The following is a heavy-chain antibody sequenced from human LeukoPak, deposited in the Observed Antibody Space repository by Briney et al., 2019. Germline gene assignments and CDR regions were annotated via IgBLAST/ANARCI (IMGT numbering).Heavy chain of an antibody. CDR1: GFTFDDYA. Sequence: PGRSLRLSCAASGFTFDDYAMHWVRQAPGKGLEWVSGISWNSGSIGYADSVKGRFTISRDNAKNSLYLQMNSLRAEDTALYYCARGRSRITIFGVVMFDPWGQGTLVTVSS. CDR2: ISWNSGSI. J-gene: IGHJ5*02. CDR3: ARGRSRITIFGVVMFDP. D-gene: IGHD3-3*01. V-gene: IGHV3-9*01.